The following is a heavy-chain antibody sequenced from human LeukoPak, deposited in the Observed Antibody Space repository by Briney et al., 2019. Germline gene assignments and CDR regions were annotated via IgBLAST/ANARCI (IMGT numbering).Heavy chain of an antibody. CDR2: IYYSGGA. V-gene: IGHV4-59*08. CDR1: GGSISNYY. J-gene: IGHJ6*02. CDR3: ARQVGYSYGSFSYFALDV. D-gene: IGHD5-18*01. Sequence: SETLSLTCTVSGGSISNYYWSWIRQPPGKGLEWIGYIYYSGGANYNPSLESRVTISVDTSKNQFSLKLSSVTAADTAVYYCARQVGYSYGSFSYFALDVWGQGTTVTVSS.